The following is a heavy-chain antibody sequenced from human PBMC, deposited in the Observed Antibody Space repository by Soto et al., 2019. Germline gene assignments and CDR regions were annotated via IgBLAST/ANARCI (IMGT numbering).Heavy chain of an antibody. D-gene: IGHD1-26*01. J-gene: IGHJ4*02. CDR3: ARSGTRFQTRIDD. CDR2: ISGSGSSI. Sequence: QVQMVESGGGLVKPGGSLRLSCTVSGFNFGDYYMTWIRQAPGKGLESIAYISGSGSSIYYAESVKGRFTVSRDNAKNSLVLQMNGLTSEDTAVYYCARSGTRFQTRIDDWGQGTLVTVSS. V-gene: IGHV3-11*01. CDR1: GFNFGDYY.